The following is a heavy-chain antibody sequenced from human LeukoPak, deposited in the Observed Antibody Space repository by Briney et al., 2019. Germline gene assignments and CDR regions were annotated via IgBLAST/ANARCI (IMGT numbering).Heavy chain of an antibody. CDR1: GDSVSSDY. V-gene: IGHV4-59*02. CDR3: AKYSSSWSDAFDX. J-gene: IGHJ3*02. Sequence: SETLSLTCTVSGDSVSSDYWSWIRQPPGKGLEWIGYIYYSGNTNYNPSLKSRVTISVDTSKNQFSPKLTSVTAADTAVYYCAKYSSSWSDAFDXXXQGXXXTVXS. CDR2: IYYSGNT. D-gene: IGHD6-13*01.